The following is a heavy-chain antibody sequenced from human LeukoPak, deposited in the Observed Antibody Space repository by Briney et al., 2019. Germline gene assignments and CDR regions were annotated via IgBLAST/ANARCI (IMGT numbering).Heavy chain of an antibody. CDR1: GFMFSVYS. V-gene: IGHV3-21*01. D-gene: IGHD6-6*01. J-gene: IGHJ5*02. CDR3: ARDYVMAARKPNNWFDP. Sequence: GGSLRLSCAASGFMFSVYSMNWVRQAPGKGLEWVSSISSSSTYIYYTDSVKGRFTISRDNAKNSLYLQMNSLRAEDTAVYYCARDYVMAARKPNNWFDPWGQGTLVTVSS. CDR2: ISSSSTYI.